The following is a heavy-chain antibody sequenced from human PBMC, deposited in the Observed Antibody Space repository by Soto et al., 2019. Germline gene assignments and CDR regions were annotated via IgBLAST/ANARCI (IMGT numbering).Heavy chain of an antibody. D-gene: IGHD5-18*01. Sequence: QVQLVQSGDEVKKPGASVKDSCKASGYTFTSYGISWMRQAPGQVLEWMGWISAYNGNTNYAQKLQGRVTMTTDTSTSTAYMELRSLRSDDTAVYYCASSLLVGYGLEGESDWGQGTLVTVSS. CDR2: ISAYNGNT. V-gene: IGHV1-18*01. J-gene: IGHJ4*02. CDR1: GYTFTSYG. CDR3: ASSLLVGYGLEGESD.